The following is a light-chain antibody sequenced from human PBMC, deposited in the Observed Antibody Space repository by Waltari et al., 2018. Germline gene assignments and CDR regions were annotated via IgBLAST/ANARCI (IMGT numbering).Light chain of an antibody. CDR3: AAWDDSLTGPV. Sequence: QSVLTQPPSASGTPGQRVTISCSGSSSNIGSHAVNWYQQLPGTAPKLLIFSNNQRPSGVPDRIPGSTSGTSASLAISGLQSEDEADYYCAAWDDSLTGPVFGGGTKLTVL. J-gene: IGLJ2*01. V-gene: IGLV1-44*01. CDR2: SNN. CDR1: SSNIGSHA.